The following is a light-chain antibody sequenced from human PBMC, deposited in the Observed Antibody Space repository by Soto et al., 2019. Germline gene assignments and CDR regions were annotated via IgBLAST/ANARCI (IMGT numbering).Light chain of an antibody. Sequence: DIQMTQSPSTLSASVGDRVTIACRASETIGIWLAWYQQKPGKAPKFLIYQASTLGGGVSSRFSGGGSGTELPITISSLQPEDFATYYCQQYKFLWTFGQGTKVEMK. CDR3: QQYKFLWT. V-gene: IGKV1-5*03. CDR2: QAS. CDR1: ETIGIW. J-gene: IGKJ1*01.